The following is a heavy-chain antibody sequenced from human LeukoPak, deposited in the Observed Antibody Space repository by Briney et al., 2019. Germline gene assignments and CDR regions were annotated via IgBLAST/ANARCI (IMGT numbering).Heavy chain of an antibody. J-gene: IGHJ4*02. CDR2: ISAYNGNT. V-gene: IGHV1-18*01. Sequence: GASVKVSCKASGYTFTSYGISWVRQAPGQGLEWMRWISAYNGNTNYAQKLQGRVTMTTDTSTSTAYMELRSLRSDDTAVYYCARDHPRMVRGVIINPRLDYWGQGTLVTVSS. CDR3: ARDHPRMVRGVIINPRLDY. CDR1: GYTFTSYG. D-gene: IGHD3-10*01.